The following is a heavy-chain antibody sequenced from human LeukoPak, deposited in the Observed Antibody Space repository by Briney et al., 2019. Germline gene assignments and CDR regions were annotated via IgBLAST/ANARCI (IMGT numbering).Heavy chain of an antibody. CDR1: GFTFSSYG. CDR2: IWYDGSNK. J-gene: IGHJ4*02. V-gene: IGHV3-33*01. Sequence: GGSLRLSCAASGFTFSSYGMHWVRQAPGKGLEWVAVIWYDGSNKYYADSVKGRFTISRDNSKNTLYLQMNSLRAEDTAVYYCARRGYSSGLYFDYRGQGTLVTVSS. CDR3: ARRGYSSGLYFDY. D-gene: IGHD6-19*01.